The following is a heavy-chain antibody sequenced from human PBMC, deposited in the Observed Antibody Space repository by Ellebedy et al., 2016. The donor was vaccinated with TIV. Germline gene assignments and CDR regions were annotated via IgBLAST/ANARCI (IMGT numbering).Heavy chain of an antibody. Sequence: SETLSLTCTVSGGSISSSSYYWGWIRQPPGKGLEWIGSIYYSGSTYYNPSLKSRVTISVDTSKNQFSLKLSSVTAADTAVYYCARHGVVAATGFDYWGQGTLVTVSS. D-gene: IGHD2-15*01. J-gene: IGHJ4*02. CDR3: ARHGVVAATGFDY. V-gene: IGHV4-39*01. CDR1: GGSISSSSYY. CDR2: IYYSGST.